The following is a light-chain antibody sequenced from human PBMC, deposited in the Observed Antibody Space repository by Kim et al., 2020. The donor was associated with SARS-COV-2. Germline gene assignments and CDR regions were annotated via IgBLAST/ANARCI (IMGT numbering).Light chain of an antibody. Sequence: ARGKTAPITCGGDNMGNISVHWYQQKAGQAPVLVIYYDSDRPSGIPERFSGSNSGNTATLTISTVEAGDEADYYCQVWESDSNHWVFGGGTQLTVL. CDR3: QVWESDSNHWV. J-gene: IGLJ3*02. CDR2: YDS. V-gene: IGLV3-21*01. CDR1: NMGNIS.